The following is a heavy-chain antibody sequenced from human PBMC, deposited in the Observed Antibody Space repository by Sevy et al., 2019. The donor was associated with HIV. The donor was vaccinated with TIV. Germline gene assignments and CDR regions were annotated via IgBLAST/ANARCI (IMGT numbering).Heavy chain of an antibody. J-gene: IGHJ6*02. Sequence: ETLSLTCAVYGGSFSGYYWSWIRQPPGKGLEWIGEINHSGSTNYNPSLKSRVTISVDTSKNQFSLKLSSVTAADTAVYYCARAGITGTTAAPVYYGMDVWGQGTTVTVSS. CDR3: ARAGITGTTAAPVYYGMDV. CDR2: INHSGST. D-gene: IGHD1-7*01. CDR1: GGSFSGYY. V-gene: IGHV4-34*01.